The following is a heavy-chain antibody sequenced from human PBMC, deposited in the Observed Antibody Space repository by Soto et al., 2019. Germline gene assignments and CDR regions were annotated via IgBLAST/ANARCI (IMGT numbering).Heavy chain of an antibody. D-gene: IGHD3-3*01. V-gene: IGHV4-59*08. CDR2: IYYSGST. Sequence: SETQSLTCTVSGGSISSYYWSWIRQPPGKGLEWIGYIYYSGSTNYNPSLKSRVTISVDTSKNQFSLKLSSVTAADTAVYYCARHRKQNTIFGVGFYYYYGMDVWGQGTTVTVSS. J-gene: IGHJ6*02. CDR3: ARHRKQNTIFGVGFYYYYGMDV. CDR1: GGSISSYY.